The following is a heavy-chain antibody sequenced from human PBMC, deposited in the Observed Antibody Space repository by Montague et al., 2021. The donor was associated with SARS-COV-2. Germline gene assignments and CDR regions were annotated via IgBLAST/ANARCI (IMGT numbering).Heavy chain of an antibody. J-gene: IGHJ6*02. CDR3: ASDLGNLYAFWGTSYGMDV. Sequence: TLSLTCTVSGGSISSGGYYWSRIRQHKGKGLVWIGYNYYSGSSYYNPYLKSRVTISVDTSKNQFSLKLSSVTAADMAVYSCASDLGNLYAFWGTSYGMDVWGQGTTVTVSS. CDR1: GGSISSGGYY. D-gene: IGHD3-3*01. V-gene: IGHV4-31*03. CDR2: NYYSGSS.